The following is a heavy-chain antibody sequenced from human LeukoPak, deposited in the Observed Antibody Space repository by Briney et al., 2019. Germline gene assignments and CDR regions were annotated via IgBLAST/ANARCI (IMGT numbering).Heavy chain of an antibody. CDR3: ARDFPTYYYYYYMDV. CDR2: IFYSGST. Sequence: SETLSLTCTVSSGSISTSNYYWGWVRQPPGKALEWIGNIFYSGSTYYSPSLKSRVTISLDTSRNQFSLKLNSVTAADTAVYYCARDFPTYYYYYYMDVWGKGTTVTVSS. J-gene: IGHJ6*03. CDR1: SGSISTSNYY. V-gene: IGHV4-39*07.